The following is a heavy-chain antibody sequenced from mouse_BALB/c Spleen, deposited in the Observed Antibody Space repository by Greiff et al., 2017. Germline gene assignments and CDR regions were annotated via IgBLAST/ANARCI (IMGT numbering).Heavy chain of an antibody. Sequence: EVKLQESGPGLVKPSQSLSLTCTVTGYSITSDYAWNWIRQFPGNKLEWMGYISYSGSTSYNPSLKSRISITRDTSKNQFFLQLNSVTTEDTATYYCARNLPSLLRLREFAYWGQGTLVTVSA. V-gene: IGHV3-2*02. CDR2: ISYSGST. D-gene: IGHD1-2*01. CDR3: ARNLPSLLRLREFAY. CDR1: GYSITSDYA. J-gene: IGHJ3*01.